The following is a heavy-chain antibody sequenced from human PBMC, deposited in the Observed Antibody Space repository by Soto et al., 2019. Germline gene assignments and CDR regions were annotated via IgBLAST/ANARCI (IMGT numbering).Heavy chain of an antibody. J-gene: IGHJ4*02. V-gene: IGHV3-74*01. CDR2: INGDGSST. CDR1: GFTFSSYW. Sequence: PGGSLRLSCAASGFTFSSYWMHWVRQAPGKGLVWVSRINGDGSSTSYADSVKGRFTISRDNAKNTLYLQMNSLRAEDTAVYYCGRYFSRGGSSRGRGPRVTVSS. D-gene: IGHD6-6*01. CDR3: GRYFSRGGSS.